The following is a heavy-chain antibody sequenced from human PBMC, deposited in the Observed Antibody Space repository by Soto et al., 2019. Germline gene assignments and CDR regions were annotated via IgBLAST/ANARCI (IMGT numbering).Heavy chain of an antibody. CDR1: GGSFSGYY. CDR2: INHSGST. J-gene: IGHJ6*02. V-gene: IGHV4-34*01. Sequence: SETLSLTCAVYGGSFSGYYWSWIRQPPGKGLEWIGEINHSGSTNYNPSLKSRVTISVDTSKNQFSLKLSSVTAADTAVYYCARRGVVVPAASYYYFYGMDVWGQGTTVTVSS. CDR3: ARRGVVVPAASYYYFYGMDV. D-gene: IGHD2-2*01.